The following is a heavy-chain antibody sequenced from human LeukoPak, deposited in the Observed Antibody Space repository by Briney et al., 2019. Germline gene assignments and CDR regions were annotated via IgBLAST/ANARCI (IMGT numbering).Heavy chain of an antibody. CDR1: GFTFSSYA. CDR2: ISGSGGST. Sequence: GRSLRLSCAASGFTFSSYAMSWVRQAPGKGLEWVSAISGSGGSTYYADSVKGRFTISRDNSKNTLYLQMNSLRAEDTAVYYCAKLWASGDIWGLYDSSGHHDYWGQGTLVTVSS. J-gene: IGHJ4*02. V-gene: IGHV3-23*01. D-gene: IGHD3-22*01. CDR3: AKLWASGDIWGLYDSSGHHDY.